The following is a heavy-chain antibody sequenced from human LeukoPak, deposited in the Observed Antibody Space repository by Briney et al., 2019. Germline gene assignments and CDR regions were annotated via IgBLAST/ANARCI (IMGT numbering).Heavy chain of an antibody. CDR2: ISSSGSSI. CDR3: ATLTTVTHDAFDI. J-gene: IGHJ3*02. Sequence: PGRSLRLSCAASGFTFSSYDMHWVRQAPGKGLEWVSSISSSGSSIYCADSLRGRFTISRDNAKNSLFLQMHSLRAEDTAVYYCATLTTVTHDAFDIWGQGTMVTVSS. V-gene: IGHV3-21*01. D-gene: IGHD4-17*01. CDR1: GFTFSSYD.